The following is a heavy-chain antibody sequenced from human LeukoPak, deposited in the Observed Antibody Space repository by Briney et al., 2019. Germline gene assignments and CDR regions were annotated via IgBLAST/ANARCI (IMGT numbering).Heavy chain of an antibody. CDR2: IYYSGST. CDR1: GGSISSSSYF. V-gene: IGHV4-39*07. Sequence: SETLSLTCSVPGGSISSSSYFWGWIRQPPGKGLEWIGNIYYSGSTYYNPSLQSRVTISVDTSKNQFSLKLSSVTAADTAVYYCARDSQLNLIPFDYWGQGALVTVSS. CDR3: ARDSQLNLIPFDY. J-gene: IGHJ4*02. D-gene: IGHD5-18*01.